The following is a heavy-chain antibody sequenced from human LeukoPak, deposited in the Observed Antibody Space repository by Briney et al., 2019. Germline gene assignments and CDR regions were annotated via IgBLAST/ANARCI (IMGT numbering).Heavy chain of an antibody. V-gene: IGHV4-39*01. Sequence: SETLSLTCTVSGGSISNSDYYWDWIRQPPGKGLEWIGSINYRGSTYYNPSLESRVTISVDTSKNQFSLKLSSVTAADTAVYYCARGGTTSDAFDIWGQGTMVTVSS. CDR2: INYRGST. CDR1: GGSISNSDYY. CDR3: ARGGTTSDAFDI. D-gene: IGHD1-7*01. J-gene: IGHJ3*02.